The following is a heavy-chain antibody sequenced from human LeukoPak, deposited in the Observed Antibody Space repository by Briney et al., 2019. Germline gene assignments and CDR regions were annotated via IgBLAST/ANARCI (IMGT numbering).Heavy chain of an antibody. J-gene: IGHJ4*02. D-gene: IGHD5-18*01. CDR2: TNLHGTTV. V-gene: IGHV3-74*01. Sequence: GGSLSLACAVSGLRLSNYWMHWVRQAPGKGLVWVARTNLHGTTVDYADSVKGRFTISRDNAKNTLFLQMNSLRAEDTAVYYCASGYTYVRLGDHWGQGTQVTVSS. CDR3: ASGYTYVRLGDH. CDR1: GLRLSNYW.